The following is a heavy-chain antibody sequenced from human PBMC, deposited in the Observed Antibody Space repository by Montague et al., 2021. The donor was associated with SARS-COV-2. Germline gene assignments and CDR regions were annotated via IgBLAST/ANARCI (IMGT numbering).Heavy chain of an antibody. J-gene: IGHJ4*02. CDR1: GFTFSGYT. D-gene: IGHD3-3*01. CDR3: ARAQHYDFWSGKSFEY. Sequence: SLRLSCAASGFTFSGYTVNWVRQAPGKGLEWVSSISSSSSYIYYADSVKGRFTISRDNAKNSLYLQMNSLRAEDTAVYYCARAQHYDFWSGKSFEYWGQGTLGTVSS. V-gene: IGHV3-21*01. CDR2: ISSSSSYI.